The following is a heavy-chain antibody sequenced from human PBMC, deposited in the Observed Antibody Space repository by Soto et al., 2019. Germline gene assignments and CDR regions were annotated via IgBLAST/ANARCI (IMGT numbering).Heavy chain of an antibody. CDR3: AKGKGPAHPYCSGGSCYSDVYYYYYYMDV. J-gene: IGHJ6*03. V-gene: IGHV3-23*01. CDR1: GFTFSSYA. Sequence: GGSLRLSCAAPGFTFSSYAMSWVRQAPGKGLEWVSAISGSGGSTYYADSVKGRFTISRDNSKNTLYLQMNSLRAEDTAVYYCAKGKGPAHPYCSGGSCYSDVYYYYYYMDVWGKGTTVTVAS. D-gene: IGHD2-15*01. CDR2: ISGSGGST.